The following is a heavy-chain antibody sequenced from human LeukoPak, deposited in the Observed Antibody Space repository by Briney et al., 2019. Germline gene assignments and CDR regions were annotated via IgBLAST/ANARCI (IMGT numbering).Heavy chain of an antibody. CDR3: AREIKIQGFRAIDF. CDR2: INDGGTYT. CDR1: GFAFREYW. V-gene: IGHV3-74*01. J-gene: IGHJ4*02. Sequence: GGSLRLSCAASGFAFREYWMHWVRQTPGTGLMWVARINDGGTYTAYADSVKGRFTVSRDNAENTLYLQMNTLRVEDTAIYYCAREIKIQGFRAIDFWGQGTPVTVSS. D-gene: IGHD3-10*01.